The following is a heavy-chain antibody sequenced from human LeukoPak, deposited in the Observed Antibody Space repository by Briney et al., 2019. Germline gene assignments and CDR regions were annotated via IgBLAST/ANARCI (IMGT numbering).Heavy chain of an antibody. V-gene: IGHV1-2*02. CDR2: INPNSGDT. Sequence: GASVKVSCKASGYTFTGYYMHWVRQAPGQGLEWVGWINPNSGDTNYSQKFQGRVSMTRDTSINTAYMELSRLTSDDTAVYYCARDLYSSGWTDAFDIWGQGTMVTVSS. J-gene: IGHJ3*02. D-gene: IGHD6-19*01. CDR1: GYTFTGYY. CDR3: ARDLYSSGWTDAFDI.